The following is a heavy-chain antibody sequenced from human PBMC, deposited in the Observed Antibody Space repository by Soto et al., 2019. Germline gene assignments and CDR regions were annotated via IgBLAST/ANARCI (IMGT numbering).Heavy chain of an antibody. CDR2: MNPNSGNT. CDR1: GYTFTSYD. J-gene: IGHJ4*02. Sequence: DXVKVSYKASGYTFTSYDINWVRQATGQWLEWMGWMNPNSGNTGYAQKFQGRVTMTRNTSISTAYMELSSLRSEDTAVYYCARGLLGYSSSWYVWVYWGQGTLVTVSS. D-gene: IGHD6-13*01. V-gene: IGHV1-8*01. CDR3: ARGLLGYSSSWYVWVY.